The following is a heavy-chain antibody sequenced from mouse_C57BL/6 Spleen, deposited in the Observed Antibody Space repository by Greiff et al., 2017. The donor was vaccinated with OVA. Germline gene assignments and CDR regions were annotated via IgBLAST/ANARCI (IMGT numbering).Heavy chain of an antibody. J-gene: IGHJ2*01. Sequence: EVKLMESGGDLVKPGGSLKLSCAASGFTFSSYGMSWVRQTPDKRLEWVATISSGGSYTYYPDSVKGRFTISRDNAKNTLYLQMSSLKSEDTAMYYCASRTGTGYFDYWGQGTTLTVSS. V-gene: IGHV5-6*02. CDR3: ASRTGTGYFDY. CDR1: GFTFSSYG. CDR2: ISSGGSYT. D-gene: IGHD4-1*01.